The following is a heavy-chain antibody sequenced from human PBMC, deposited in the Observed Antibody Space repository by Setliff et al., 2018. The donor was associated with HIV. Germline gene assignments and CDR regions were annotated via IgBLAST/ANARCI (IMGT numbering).Heavy chain of an antibody. D-gene: IGHD3-22*01. CDR3: ATDSSGPLRH. J-gene: IGHJ4*02. V-gene: IGHV3-23*01. CDR2: ITQTGDNT. CDR1: GFTFSNYA. Sequence: GGSLRLSCVASGFTFSNYAMNWVRQAPGKGLEWVSGITQTGDNTYYADSVKGRFVISRDNSKNTLSLKVRSLSADDSATYYCATDSSGPLRHWGPGTLVTVSS.